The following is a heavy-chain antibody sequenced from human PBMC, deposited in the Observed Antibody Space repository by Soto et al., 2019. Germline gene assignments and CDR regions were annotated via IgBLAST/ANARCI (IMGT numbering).Heavy chain of an antibody. J-gene: IGHJ4*02. CDR2: ISWNSDIT. Sequence: SLRLSFAACGFTFDDYGMHGVRQAPGKGLEWVSGISWNSDITDYVDSVKGRFTISRDNAKSSLYLQMNSLRAEDTALYYCAKAVVVGQKNWLNYFDSWGQGTLVTVSS. CDR1: GFTFDDYG. V-gene: IGHV3-9*01. CDR3: AKAVVVGQKNWLNYFDS. D-gene: IGHD2-15*01.